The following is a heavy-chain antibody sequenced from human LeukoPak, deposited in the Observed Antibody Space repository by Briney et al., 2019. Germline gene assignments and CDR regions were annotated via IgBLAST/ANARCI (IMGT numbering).Heavy chain of an antibody. CDR3: ARSCRILDIVATIRARLGGNGFDI. CDR2: ISFDINDR. J-gene: IGHJ3*02. Sequence: GGSLRLSCAASEFTFSKYGMHWVRQAPGKGLEWVASISFDINDRKYAESVRGRFTISRDNSKNTLYLQMNSLRAEDTAVYYCARSCRILDIVATIRARLGGNGFDIWGQGTMVTVSS. D-gene: IGHD5-12*01. CDR1: EFTFSKYG. V-gene: IGHV3-30*03.